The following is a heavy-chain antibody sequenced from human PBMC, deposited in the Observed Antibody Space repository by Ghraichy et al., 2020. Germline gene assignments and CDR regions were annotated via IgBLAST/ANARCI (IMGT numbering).Heavy chain of an antibody. V-gene: IGHV3-7*03. Sequence: GGSLRLSCAASGFTFRTYRMSWVRQAPGKGLEWVANIKQDGSVRYYVDSVKGRFTISRDNTKNSLYLQLNSVTAEDTAVYYCASHQDFRFEYWGQGTLVTVSS. CDR3: ASHQDFRFEY. D-gene: IGHD2/OR15-2a*01. J-gene: IGHJ4*02. CDR2: IKQDGSVR. CDR1: GFTFRTYR.